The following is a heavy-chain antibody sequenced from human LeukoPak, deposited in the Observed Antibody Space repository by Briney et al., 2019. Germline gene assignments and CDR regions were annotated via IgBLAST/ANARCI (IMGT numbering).Heavy chain of an antibody. D-gene: IGHD5-24*01. Sequence: SETLSLTCTVSGGSISSSSYYWGWIRQPPGKGLEWIGSIYYSGSTYYNPSLKSRVTISVDTSKNQFSLELSSVTAADTAVYYCARLGDGYNSEGIDYWGQGTLVTVSS. CDR1: GGSISSSSYY. J-gene: IGHJ4*02. CDR2: IYYSGST. CDR3: ARLGDGYNSEGIDY. V-gene: IGHV4-39*07.